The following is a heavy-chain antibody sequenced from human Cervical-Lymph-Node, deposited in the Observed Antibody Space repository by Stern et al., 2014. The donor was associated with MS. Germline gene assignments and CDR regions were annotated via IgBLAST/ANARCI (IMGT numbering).Heavy chain of an antibody. CDR3: ARDSSGYYSNFDY. D-gene: IGHD3-22*01. CDR2: IYYSGST. V-gene: IGHV4-30-4*08. Sequence: QLQLQESGPGLVKPSQTLSLTCTVSGGSISSGGYYWSWIRQHPGKGLEWIGYIYYSGSTYYNPSLKSRVTISVDTSKNQFSLKLSSMTAADTAVYYCARDSSGYYSNFDYWGQGTLVTVSS. J-gene: IGHJ4*02. CDR1: GGSISSGGYY.